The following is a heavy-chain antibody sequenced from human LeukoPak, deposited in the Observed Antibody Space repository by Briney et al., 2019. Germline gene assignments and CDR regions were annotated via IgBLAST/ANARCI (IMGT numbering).Heavy chain of an antibody. V-gene: IGHV4-39*07. CDR3: ARWGLQTRGYYYYYYMDV. Sequence: SETLSLTCTVSGGSISSGGYYWSWIRQPPGKGLEWIGEINHSGSTNYNPSLKSRVTISVDTSKNQFSLKLSSVTAADTAVYYCARWGLQTRGYYYYYYMDVWGKGTTVTVSS. CDR2: INHSGST. CDR1: GGSISSGGYY. J-gene: IGHJ6*03. D-gene: IGHD3-16*01.